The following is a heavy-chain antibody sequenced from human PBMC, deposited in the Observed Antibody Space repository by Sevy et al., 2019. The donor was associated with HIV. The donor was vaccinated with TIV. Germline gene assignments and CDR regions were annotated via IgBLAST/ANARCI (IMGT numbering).Heavy chain of an antibody. D-gene: IGHD6-6*01. CDR3: AKDNGPATMSKSSYYYYYGMDV. CDR2: ISWNSVSL. J-gene: IGHJ6*02. Sequence: GGSLRLSCAASGFRFSDYAMHWVRQAPGKGLEWVSGISWNSVSLDYADSVKGRFTISRDNAKNSLYLQMNRLRSEDTALYYCAKDNGPATMSKSSYYYYYGMDVWGQGTTVTVSS. CDR1: GFRFSDYA. V-gene: IGHV3-9*01.